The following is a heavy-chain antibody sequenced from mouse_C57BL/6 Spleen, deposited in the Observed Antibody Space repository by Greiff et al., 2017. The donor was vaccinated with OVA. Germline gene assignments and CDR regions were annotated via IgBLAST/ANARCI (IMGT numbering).Heavy chain of an antibody. CDR3: ARHGSSPYYAMDY. D-gene: IGHD1-1*01. Sequence: QVQLQQSGAELVKPGASVKMSCKASGYTFTSYWITWVKQRPGQGLEWIGDIYPGSGSTNYNEKFKSKATLTVDTSSSTAYMQLSSLTSEDSAVYDSARHGSSPYYAMDYWGQGTSVTVSS. CDR2: IYPGSGST. V-gene: IGHV1-55*01. CDR1: GYTFTSYW. J-gene: IGHJ4*01.